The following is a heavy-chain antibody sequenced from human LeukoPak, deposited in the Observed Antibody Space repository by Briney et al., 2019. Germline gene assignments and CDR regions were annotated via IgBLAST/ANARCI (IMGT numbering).Heavy chain of an antibody. J-gene: IGHJ5*02. V-gene: IGHV4-59*01. CDR2: IYSSGST. CDR1: GGAIRRYY. D-gene: IGHD2-15*01. Sequence: PSETLSLTCTVSGGAIRRYYWSWIRQPPGQGLEWIGYIYSSGSTNYNPSLRSRVTISVDTSKNQFSLKLSSVTAADTAVYYCARAPDSGYCSGGSCYGWFDPWGQGTLVTVSS. CDR3: ARAPDSGYCSGGSCYGWFDP.